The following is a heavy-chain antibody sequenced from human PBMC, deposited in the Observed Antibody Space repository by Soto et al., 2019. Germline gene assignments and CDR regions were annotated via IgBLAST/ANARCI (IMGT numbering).Heavy chain of an antibody. V-gene: IGHV3-21*01. CDR2: ISGSSSYI. Sequence: EVQLVESGGGLVKPGGSLRLSCAASGFTFSSYSMNWVRQAPGKGLEWVSSISGSSSYIYYADSVKGRFTISRDNDKNSLYLQMNSLRAEDTAVYYCATEKYYYASGGCGYWGQGTLVTVSS. CDR1: GFTFSSYS. CDR3: ATEKYYYASGGCGY. D-gene: IGHD3-10*01. J-gene: IGHJ4*02.